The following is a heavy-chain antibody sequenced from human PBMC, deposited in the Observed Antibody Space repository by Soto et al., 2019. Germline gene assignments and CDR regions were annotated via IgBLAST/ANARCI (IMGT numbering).Heavy chain of an antibody. CDR1: GYIFSDYY. CDR2: IDPRNGGT. Sequence: QVQLVQSGSDVKKPGASFTVSCKASGYIFSDYYIHWVRQAPGQGLEWMGWIDPRNGGTKYAQKFQDRLTMTTDTSTSTAFLELMRLRLDDTAVFFCARVLYRNVIHAWGQGTLVTVSS. CDR3: ARVLYRNVIHA. V-gene: IGHV1-2*02. D-gene: IGHD5-18*01. J-gene: IGHJ4*02.